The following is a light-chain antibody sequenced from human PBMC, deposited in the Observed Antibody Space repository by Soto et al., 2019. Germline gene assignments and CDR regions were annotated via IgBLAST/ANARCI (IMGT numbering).Light chain of an antibody. V-gene: IGKV3-20*01. CDR1: QSVSSY. CDR2: GAS. J-gene: IGKJ2*01. Sequence: EIVMTQSPGTLSLSPGERATLYCRASQSVSSYLAWYQQKPGQAPRLLIYGASNRATGIPDRFTGSGSGTDFTLTISRLEPEDFAVYFCQQYVSSPMYTFGQGTKGDIK. CDR3: QQYVSSPMYT.